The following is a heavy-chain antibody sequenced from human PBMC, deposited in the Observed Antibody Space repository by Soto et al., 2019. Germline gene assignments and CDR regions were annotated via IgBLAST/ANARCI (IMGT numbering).Heavy chain of an antibody. V-gene: IGHV3-30*19. J-gene: IGHJ1*01. CDR3: ARWGTTAGLEV. CDR2: TSYDGSDI. Sequence: QVQLVESGGGVVQPGTSLRVSCVGSGFTFRSYVIHWVRQAPGKRLEWVALTSYDGSDIYYEDSVRGRFTISRDNSRNTADLPMDSLSLEDRALHYCARWGTTAGLEVWGQGTLVCVSS. CDR1: GFTFRSYV. D-gene: IGHD3-16*01.